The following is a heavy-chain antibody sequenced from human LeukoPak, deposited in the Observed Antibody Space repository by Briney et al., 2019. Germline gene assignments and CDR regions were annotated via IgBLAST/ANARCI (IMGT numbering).Heavy chain of an antibody. V-gene: IGHV3-23*01. CDR1: GFIFSSYA. J-gene: IGHJ4*02. Sequence: GGSLRLSCAASGFIFSSYAMSWVRQAPGKGLEWVSSVSGGGGSTHYADSVKGRFTISRDNSKNTLYLQMNSLRAEDTAVYYCARSGSGWYEGFDYWGQGTLVTVSS. D-gene: IGHD6-19*01. CDR2: VSGGGGST. CDR3: ARSGSGWYEGFDY.